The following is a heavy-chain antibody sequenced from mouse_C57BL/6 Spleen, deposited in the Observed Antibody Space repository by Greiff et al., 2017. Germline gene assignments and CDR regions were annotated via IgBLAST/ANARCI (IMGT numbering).Heavy chain of an antibody. Sequence: QVQLQQSGPGLVQPSQSLSITCTVSGFSLTSYGVHWVRQSPGKGLEWLGVIWSGGSTDYHAAFISRLSLSKDNSKSQVFFKMNSLQADDTAIYYCARGGLRREYWYFDVWGTGTTVTVSS. D-gene: IGHD2-4*01. CDR2: IWSGGST. J-gene: IGHJ1*03. CDR1: GFSLTSYG. V-gene: IGHV2-2*01. CDR3: ARGGLRREYWYFDV.